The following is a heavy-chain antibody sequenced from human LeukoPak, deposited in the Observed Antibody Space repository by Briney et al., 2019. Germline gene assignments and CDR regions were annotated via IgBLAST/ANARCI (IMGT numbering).Heavy chain of an antibody. Sequence: PSETLSLTCTVSGGSITTYYWSWIRQPAGKGLEWIGRSYISGSTNYNPSLKSRVTISVDTSKNQFSLKLSSVTAADTAVYYCARVITIFGVVYDYWGQGTLVTVSS. D-gene: IGHD3-3*01. J-gene: IGHJ4*02. CDR1: GGSITTYY. V-gene: IGHV4-4*07. CDR3: ARVITIFGVVYDY. CDR2: SYISGST.